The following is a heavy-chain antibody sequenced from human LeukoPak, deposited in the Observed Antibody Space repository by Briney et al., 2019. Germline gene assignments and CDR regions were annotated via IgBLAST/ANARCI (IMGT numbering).Heavy chain of an antibody. D-gene: IGHD3-22*01. CDR2: IRYDGSNK. CDR1: GFTFSSYG. CDR3: ARLIVVVNPGDY. V-gene: IGHV3-30*02. Sequence: GGSLRLSCAASGFTFSSYGMHWVRQAPGKGLEWVAFIRYDGSNKYYADSVKGRFTISRDNSKNTLYLQMNSLRAEDTAVYYCARLIVVVNPGDYWGQGTLVTVSS. J-gene: IGHJ4*02.